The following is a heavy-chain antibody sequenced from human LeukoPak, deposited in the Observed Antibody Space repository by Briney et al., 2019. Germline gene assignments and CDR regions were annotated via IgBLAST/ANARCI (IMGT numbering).Heavy chain of an antibody. Sequence: SETLSLTCAVSGGSFSGYYWSWIRQPPGKGLEWIGEINHSGSTNYNPSLKSRVTISVDTSKNQFSLKLSPVTAADTAVYYCARGRMTTVTLNWFDPWGQGTLVTVSS. J-gene: IGHJ5*02. D-gene: IGHD4-11*01. CDR3: ARGRMTTVTLNWFDP. CDR1: GGSFSGYY. V-gene: IGHV4-34*01. CDR2: INHSGST.